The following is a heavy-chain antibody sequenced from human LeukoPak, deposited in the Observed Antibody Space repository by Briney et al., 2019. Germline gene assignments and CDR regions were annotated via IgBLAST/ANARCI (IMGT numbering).Heavy chain of an antibody. CDR2: IYYSGST. Sequence: PETLSLTCTVSGGSISSYYWSWIRQPPGKGLEWIGYIYYSGSTNYNPSLKSRVTISVDTSKNQFSLKLSSVTAADTAVYYCARYDFWSGYFLYWGQGTLVTVSS. CDR1: GGSISSYY. CDR3: ARYDFWSGYFLY. J-gene: IGHJ4*02. V-gene: IGHV4-59*01. D-gene: IGHD3-3*01.